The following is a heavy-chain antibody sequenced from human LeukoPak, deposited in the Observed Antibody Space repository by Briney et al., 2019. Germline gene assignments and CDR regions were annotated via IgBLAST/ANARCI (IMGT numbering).Heavy chain of an antibody. CDR3: ARDGDYGDYPTHMDV. CDR1: GFTFSSYW. D-gene: IGHD4-17*01. J-gene: IGHJ6*03. CDR2: IKQDGSEK. Sequence: GGSLRLSCAASGFTFSSYWTSWVRQAPGKGLEWVANIKQDGSEKYYVDSVKGRFTISRDNAKNSLYLQMNSLRAEDTAVYYCARDGDYGDYPTHMDVWGKGTTVTVSS. V-gene: IGHV3-7*01.